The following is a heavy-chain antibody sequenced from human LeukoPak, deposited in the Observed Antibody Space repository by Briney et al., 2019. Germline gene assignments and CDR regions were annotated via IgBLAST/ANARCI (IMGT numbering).Heavy chain of an antibody. Sequence: GGSLRLSCAASGFRFSGYGMHWVRQVPGKGLEWLAFIRYDGSTKLYTDSVKGRFAISRDNSKNTLSLQMNSLRTEDTAVYYCAALHTGTFVDYWGQGTLVTVSS. D-gene: IGHD4-17*01. CDR3: AALHTGTFVDY. J-gene: IGHJ4*02. CDR1: GFRFSGYG. V-gene: IGHV3-30*02. CDR2: IRYDGSTK.